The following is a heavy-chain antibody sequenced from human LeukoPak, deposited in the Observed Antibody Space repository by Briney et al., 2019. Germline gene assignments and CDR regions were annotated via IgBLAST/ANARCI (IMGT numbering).Heavy chain of an antibody. Sequence: PSETLSLTCTVSGGSISTSSYYWSWIRQPPGKRPEWIGTIYYTGSTYYNPSLKSRVTISVDASKNQFSLILSSVTAADTAVYYCARRPGSGTRHFDYWGQGTLVTVSS. CDR1: GGSISTSSYY. D-gene: IGHD3-10*01. CDR2: IYYTGST. V-gene: IGHV4-39*01. CDR3: ARRPGSGTRHFDY. J-gene: IGHJ4*02.